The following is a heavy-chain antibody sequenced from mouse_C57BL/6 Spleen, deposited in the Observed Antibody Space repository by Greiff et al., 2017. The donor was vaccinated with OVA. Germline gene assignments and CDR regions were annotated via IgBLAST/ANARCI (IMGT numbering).Heavy chain of an antibody. CDR2: INPNNGGT. D-gene: IGHD2-1*01. V-gene: IGHV1-22*01. CDR3: AREGDGNYGSWFAY. CDR1: GYTFTDYN. Sequence: EVQRVESGPELVKPGASVKMSCKASGYTFTDYNMHWVKQSHGKSLEWIGYINPNNGGTSYNQKFKGKATLTVNKSSSTAYMELRSLTSEDSAVYYCAREGDGNYGSWFAYWGQGTLVTVSA. J-gene: IGHJ3*01.